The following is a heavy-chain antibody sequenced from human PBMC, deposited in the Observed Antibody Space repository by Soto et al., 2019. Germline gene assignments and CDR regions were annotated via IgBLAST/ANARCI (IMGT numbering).Heavy chain of an antibody. CDR1: GYTFTSYY. CDR3: ARGGYYDFWSGYSGFYYGMDV. V-gene: IGHV1-46*01. Sequence: ASVKVSCKASGYTFTSYYMHWVRQAPGQGLEWMGIINPSGGSTSYAQKFQGRVTMTRDTSTSTVYMELSSLRSEDTAVYYCARGGYYDFWSGYSGFYYGMDVWGQRTTVTVPS. J-gene: IGHJ6*02. D-gene: IGHD3-3*01. CDR2: INPSGGST.